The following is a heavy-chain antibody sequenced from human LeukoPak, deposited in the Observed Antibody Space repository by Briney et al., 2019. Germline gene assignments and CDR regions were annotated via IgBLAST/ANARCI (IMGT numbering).Heavy chain of an antibody. V-gene: IGHV4-59*11. CDR2: IYYSGST. D-gene: IGHD4-17*01. CDR3: AGGGTTVTPGLLWFDP. CDR1: GGSISRHY. Sequence: SETLSLTCSVSGGSISRHYWSWLRQPPGKGLEWIGYIYYSGSTKYNPSLKCRVAISLDTSKNQFSPTLSSVPSPDPALSYSAGGGTTVTPGLLWFDPWGQGTLVTVSS. J-gene: IGHJ5*02.